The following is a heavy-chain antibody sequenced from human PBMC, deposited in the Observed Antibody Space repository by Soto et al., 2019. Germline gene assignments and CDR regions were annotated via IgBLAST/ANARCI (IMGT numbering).Heavy chain of an antibody. Sequence: QLQLQESGSGLVKPSQTLSLTCAVSGGSISSGGYSWSWIRQPPGKGLEWIGYIYHSGSTYYNPPLKSRVTIPVDRSKNQFSLKLSSVTAADTAVYYCARAGGLGAVAADYWGQGTLVTVSS. CDR3: ARAGGLGAVAADY. CDR2: IYHSGST. J-gene: IGHJ4*02. CDR1: GGSISSGGYS. V-gene: IGHV4-30-2*01. D-gene: IGHD6-19*01.